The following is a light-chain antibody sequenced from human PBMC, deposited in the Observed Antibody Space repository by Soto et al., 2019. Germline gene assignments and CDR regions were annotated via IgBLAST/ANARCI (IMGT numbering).Light chain of an antibody. J-gene: IGKJ1*01. CDR3: QQYGTSPPT. Sequence: DIVLTQSPGTLSLSPGQSATVCCRASQSVSSSYLAWYQHKPGQAPRLLISGASSRATGIPDRFSGSESGTDFTLTISRLEPEDVAVYYCQQYGTSPPTLGQGTKVDIK. CDR2: GAS. CDR1: QSVSSSY. V-gene: IGKV3-20*01.